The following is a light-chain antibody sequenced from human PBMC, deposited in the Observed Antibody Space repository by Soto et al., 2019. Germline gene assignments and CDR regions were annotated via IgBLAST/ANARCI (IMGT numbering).Light chain of an antibody. CDR3: QHFNSRPWT. CDR1: DNSAPW. CDR2: KAA. V-gene: IGKV1-5*03. J-gene: IGKJ1*01. Sequence: IQMNQSVFTLSATDGDRVAITCRASDNSAPWVASYQHEPRIGPKLLSYKAANLVDEVPSSFDGSGSGTACTLTISPLQTADLATYASQHFNSRPWTFRQGTNVDIK.